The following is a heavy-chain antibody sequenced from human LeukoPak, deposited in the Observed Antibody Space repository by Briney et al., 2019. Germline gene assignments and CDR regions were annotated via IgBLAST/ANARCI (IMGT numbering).Heavy chain of an antibody. CDR2: ISGSGGST. J-gene: IGHJ5*02. Sequence: GGSLRLSCAASGFTFSSYAMSWVRQAPGKGLEWVSAISGSGGSTYYADSVEGRFTISRDNSKNTLYLQMNSLRAEDTAVYYCAKDGSVPAATNWFDPWGQGTLVTVSS. V-gene: IGHV3-23*01. CDR3: AKDGSVPAATNWFDP. CDR1: GFTFSSYA. D-gene: IGHD2-2*01.